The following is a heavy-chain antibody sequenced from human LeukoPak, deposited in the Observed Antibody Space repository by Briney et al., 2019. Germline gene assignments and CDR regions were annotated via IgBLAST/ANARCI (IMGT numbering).Heavy chain of an antibody. D-gene: IGHD1-26*01. CDR2: MYYSGST. J-gene: IGHJ4*02. Sequence: SETLSLTCTVSGGSISSSSYYWGWIRQPPGKGLEWIGSMYYSGSTYYNPSLKSRVTISVDTSKNQFSLKLSSVTAADTAVYYCATSSGSYYYWGQGTLVTVSS. CDR1: GGSISSSSYY. CDR3: ATSSGSYYY. V-gene: IGHV4-39*01.